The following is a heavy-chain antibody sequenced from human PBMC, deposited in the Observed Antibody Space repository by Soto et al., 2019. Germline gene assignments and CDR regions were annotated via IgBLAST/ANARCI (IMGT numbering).Heavy chain of an antibody. CDR2: TSSRSSYT. CDR3: ARALYHYGIDG. CDR1: GFTFSDYY. J-gene: IGHJ6*02. Sequence: QVQLVESGGGVVKPGGSLRLSCAASGFTFSDYYMSWIRQAPGTGLEWVSYTSSRSSYTNYADSVKRRLNNSIDSAKKLVYLRRNGLRAEKTVVYSCARALYHYGIDGWVQGTRESGSS. V-gene: IGHV3-11*06.